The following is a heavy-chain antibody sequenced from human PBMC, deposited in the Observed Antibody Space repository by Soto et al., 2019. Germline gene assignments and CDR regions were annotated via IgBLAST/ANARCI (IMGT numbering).Heavy chain of an antibody. Sequence: ASVKVSCEVSGYTLTELSMHWVRQAPGKGLEWMGGFDPEDGETIYAQKFQGRVTMTEDTSTDTAYMELSSLRSEDTAVYYCAGGRVVVAGYYYYGMDVWGQGTTVTVSS. D-gene: IGHD2-15*01. J-gene: IGHJ6*02. CDR2: FDPEDGET. V-gene: IGHV1-24*01. CDR1: GYTLTELS. CDR3: AGGRVVVAGYYYYGMDV.